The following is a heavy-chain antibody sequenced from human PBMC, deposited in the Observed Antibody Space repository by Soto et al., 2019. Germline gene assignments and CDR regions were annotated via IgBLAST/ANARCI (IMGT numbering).Heavy chain of an antibody. D-gene: IGHD6-6*01. V-gene: IGHV4-30-2*01. CDR3: ARAEGIAARPGWFDP. Sequence: SETLSLTCAVSGGSISSGGYSWSWIRQPPGKGLEWIGYIYHSGSTYYNPSLKSRVTISVDRSKNQFSLKLSSVTAADTAVYYCARAEGIAARPGWFDPWGQGTLVTVSS. J-gene: IGHJ5*02. CDR2: IYHSGST. CDR1: GGSISSGGYS.